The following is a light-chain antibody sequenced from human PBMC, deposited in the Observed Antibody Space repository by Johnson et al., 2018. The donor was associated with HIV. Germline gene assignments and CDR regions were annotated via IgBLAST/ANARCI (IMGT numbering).Light chain of an antibody. Sequence: QSVLTQPPSVSAAPGQKVTISCSGGSSNIGSNYVSWYKQLPGTAPKLLIYENDKRPSGIPDRFSGSKSGTSATLGITGLQTGDEADYYCGTWDNSRSTGGVFGTGTKVTVL. CDR3: GTWDNSRSTGGV. V-gene: IGLV1-51*02. CDR1: SSNIGSNY. J-gene: IGLJ1*01. CDR2: END.